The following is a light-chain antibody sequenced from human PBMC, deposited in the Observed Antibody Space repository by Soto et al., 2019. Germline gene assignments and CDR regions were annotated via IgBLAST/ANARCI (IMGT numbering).Light chain of an antibody. Sequence: EIVLAQSPATLSLSPGERATLSCRASQSVSSYLAWYQQKPGQAPRLLISDASNRATGIPARFSGSGSGTDFTLTIRSLEPEDFATYYCQQANSFPITFGQGTRLEI. CDR2: DAS. V-gene: IGKV3-11*01. CDR1: QSVSSY. CDR3: QQANSFPIT. J-gene: IGKJ5*01.